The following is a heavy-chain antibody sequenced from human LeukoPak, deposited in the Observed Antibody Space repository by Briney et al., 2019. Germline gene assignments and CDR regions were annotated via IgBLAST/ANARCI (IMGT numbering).Heavy chain of an antibody. CDR1: GYTFTGYY. Sequence: ASVKVSCKASGYTFTGYYMHWVRQAPGRGLEWMGWINPNSGGTNYAQKFQGRVTMTRGTSISSAYMELSRLRSDDTAVYYCASRGYDFAGYFDYWGQGTLVTVSS. CDR2: INPNSGGT. D-gene: IGHD5-12*01. CDR3: ASRGYDFAGYFDY. V-gene: IGHV1-2*02. J-gene: IGHJ4*02.